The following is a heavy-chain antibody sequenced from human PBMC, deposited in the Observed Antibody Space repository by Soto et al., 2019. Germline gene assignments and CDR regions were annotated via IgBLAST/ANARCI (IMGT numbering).Heavy chain of an antibody. CDR3: ARVLEFRDGYLSHFDF. CDR2: IIPIVGIP. J-gene: IGHJ4*02. CDR1: GGTFRNYP. D-gene: IGHD1-1*01. Sequence: QVQLVQSGAEVKKPGSSVKVSCKASGGTFRNYPFSWVRQDPGQGLEWMGGIIPIVGIPNYAQKFQGRVTIAADESTTTVHMELSSLRSEDTAVYYCARVLEFRDGYLSHFDFWGQGTMVTVSS. V-gene: IGHV1-69*01.